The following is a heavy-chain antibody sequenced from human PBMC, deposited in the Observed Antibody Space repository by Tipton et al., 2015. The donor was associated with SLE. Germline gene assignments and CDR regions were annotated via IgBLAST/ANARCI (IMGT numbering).Heavy chain of an antibody. CDR2: IHHSGNT. V-gene: IGHV4-38-2*02. CDR3: AREGGYAGSGSYGTV. CDR1: GGSISDYY. Sequence: TLSLTCSVSGGSISDYYWSWIRQAPGKGLEWIASIHHSGNTYYNPSLKSRVTISVDTSKNQFSLELNSVTAADTAVYFCAREGGYAGSGSYGTVWGQGTTVTVSS. D-gene: IGHD3-10*01. J-gene: IGHJ6*02.